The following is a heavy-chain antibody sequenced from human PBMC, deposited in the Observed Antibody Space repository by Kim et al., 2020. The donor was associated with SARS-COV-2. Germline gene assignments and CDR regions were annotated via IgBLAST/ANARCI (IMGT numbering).Heavy chain of an antibody. D-gene: IGHD3-10*01. J-gene: IGHJ4*02. Sequence: SSPSTQGQVTISADKSISTAYLQWSSLKASDTAMYYCARSNYGSGSLIDYWGQGTLVTVSS. V-gene: IGHV5-51*01. CDR3: ARSNYGSGSLIDY.